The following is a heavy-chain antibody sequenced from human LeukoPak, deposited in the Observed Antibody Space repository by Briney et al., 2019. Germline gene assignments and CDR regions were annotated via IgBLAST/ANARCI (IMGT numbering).Heavy chain of an antibody. V-gene: IGHV3-30*02. Sequence: GGSLRLSCAASGFTFSSYGMHWVRQAPGKGLEWVAFIRYDGSNKYYADSVKGRFTISRDNSKNTLYLQMNSLRAEDTAVYYCAREGYCSGGSCYSRDWYFDLWGRGTLVTVSS. D-gene: IGHD2-15*01. CDR1: GFTFSSYG. CDR2: IRYDGSNK. CDR3: AREGYCSGGSCYSRDWYFDL. J-gene: IGHJ2*01.